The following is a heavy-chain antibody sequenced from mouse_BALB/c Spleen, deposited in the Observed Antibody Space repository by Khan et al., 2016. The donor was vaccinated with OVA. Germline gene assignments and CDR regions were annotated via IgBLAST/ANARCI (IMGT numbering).Heavy chain of an antibody. CDR3: ERFITTATGDYYAMDY. J-gene: IGHJ4*01. CDR1: GFIFSSYG. V-gene: IGHV5-6*01. CDR2: ISRGGSYT. D-gene: IGHD1-2*01. Sequence: EVELVESGGDLVKPGGSLKLSCAASGFIFSSYGMSWVRQTPDKRLEWVATISRGGSYTYYPDSVKGRFTTSRDNAKHTLCLQMSSLKSGDTAMYYCERFITTATGDYYAMDYWGQGTAVTVSS.